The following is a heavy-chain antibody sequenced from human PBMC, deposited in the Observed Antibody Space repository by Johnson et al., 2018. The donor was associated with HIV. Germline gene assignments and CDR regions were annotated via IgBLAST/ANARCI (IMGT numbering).Heavy chain of an antibody. V-gene: IGHV3-30*02. CDR1: GFTFSSYG. Sequence: VQLVESGGGLVQPGGSLRLSCAASGFTFSSYGMHWVRQAPGKGLEWVAFIRYDGSNKYYADSVKGRFTISRDNSKNTLYLQMNSLRAEDTAVYYCARVAPAHYAFDLWGQGTMVTVSS. D-gene: IGHD2-2*01. CDR2: IRYDGSNK. CDR3: ARVAPAHYAFDL. J-gene: IGHJ3*01.